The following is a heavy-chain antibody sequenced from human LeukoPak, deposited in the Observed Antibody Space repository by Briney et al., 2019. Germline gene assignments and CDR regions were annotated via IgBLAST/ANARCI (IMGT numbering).Heavy chain of an antibody. D-gene: IGHD6-25*01. CDR1: GYMFTSHG. CDR3: ARGAATTNEYFQH. V-gene: IGHV1-18*01. CDR2: ISAQNGNT. Sequence: ASVTVSCKSSGYMFTSHGIHWLRQAPGQGLEWMGWISAQNGNTNYVQQFLGRVTMTTDTSTSTAYMELRSLRSDDTAVYYCARGAATTNEYFQHWGQGTLVTVSS. J-gene: IGHJ1*01.